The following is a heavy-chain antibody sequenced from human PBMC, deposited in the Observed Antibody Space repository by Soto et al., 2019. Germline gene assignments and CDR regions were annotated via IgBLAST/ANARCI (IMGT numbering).Heavy chain of an antibody. V-gene: IGHV4-39*01. CDR1: GSSISGSYYY. D-gene: IGHD1-20*01. J-gene: IGHJ4*02. CDR2: VFYTGFT. CDR3: ATSQKGYNWNYFDH. Sequence: SETLSLTCSVSGSSISGSYYYWAWLRQSPGKGPEWIGSVFYTGFTSYNPSLESRVSVSVDTSKSQFSLKLSAVTAADTAVYYCATSQKGYNWNYFDHWGQGALVTVSS.